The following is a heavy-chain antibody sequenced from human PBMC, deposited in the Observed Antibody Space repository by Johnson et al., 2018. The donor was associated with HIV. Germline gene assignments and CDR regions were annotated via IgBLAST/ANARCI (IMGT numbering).Heavy chain of an antibody. D-gene: IGHD6-13*01. J-gene: IGHJ3*02. Sequence: VQLVESGGGLVQPGRSLRLSCAASGFTVSSNYMSWVRQAPGKGLEWVSVIYTGGSTYYADSVKGRFIISRENSQNTLSLQMHSLRAEDTAVYYCARERARQELGLDGAFDIWGQGTTVSVSS. V-gene: IGHV3-66*02. CDR2: IYTGGST. CDR1: GFTVSSNY. CDR3: ARERARQELGLDGAFDI.